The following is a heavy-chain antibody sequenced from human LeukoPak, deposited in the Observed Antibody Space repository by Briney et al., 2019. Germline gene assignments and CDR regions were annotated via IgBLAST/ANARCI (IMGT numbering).Heavy chain of an antibody. V-gene: IGHV4-31*03. J-gene: IGHJ5*02. CDR3: ARDCYYYDSSGYDNWFDP. CDR1: GGSLSGGGYY. Sequence: PLSLPCTVSGGSLSGGGYYWSWIRQHRGKGLEWIGYIYYSGSTYYNPSLKSRVTISVDTSKNQFSLKLSSVTAADTAVYYCARDCYYYDSSGYDNWFDPWGQGTLVTVSS. CDR2: IYYSGST. D-gene: IGHD3-22*01.